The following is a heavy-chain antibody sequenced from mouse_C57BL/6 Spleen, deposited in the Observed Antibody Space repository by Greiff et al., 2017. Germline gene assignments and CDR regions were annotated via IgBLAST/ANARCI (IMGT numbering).Heavy chain of an antibody. CDR3: AREAQASFGY. CDR1: GYSITSGYY. Sequence: EVQVVESGPGLVKPSQSLSLTCSVTGYSITSGYYWNWIRQFPGNKLEWMGYISYDGSNNYNPSLKNRISITRDTSKNQFFLKLNSVTTEDTATYYCAREAQASFGYWGKGTMVTVSA. J-gene: IGHJ3*01. D-gene: IGHD3-2*02. CDR2: ISYDGSN. V-gene: IGHV3-6*01.